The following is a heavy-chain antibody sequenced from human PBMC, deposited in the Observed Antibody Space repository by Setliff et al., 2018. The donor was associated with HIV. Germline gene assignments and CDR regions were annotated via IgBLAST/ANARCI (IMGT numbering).Heavy chain of an antibody. J-gene: IGHJ6*02. CDR3: AREIWGKVAHVTYGMDV. D-gene: IGHD1-26*01. V-gene: IGHV4-4*07. Sequence: KASETLSLTCTVSGGSISSYYWRWIRQHAGKGLKWIGRFYTSGRTNYNPSLKSRVTMSVDTSKNQFSIKGRYVKAAAPAIYYCAREIWGKVAHVTYGMDVWGQGTTVTVSS. CDR2: FYTSGRT. CDR1: GGSISSYY.